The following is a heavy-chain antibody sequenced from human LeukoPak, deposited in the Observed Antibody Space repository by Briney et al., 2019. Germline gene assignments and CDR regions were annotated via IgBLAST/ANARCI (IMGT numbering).Heavy chain of an antibody. CDR3: ARDLIDQNWFDP. J-gene: IGHJ5*02. Sequence: GGSLRLSCAASGFTFSSYSMNWVRQAPGKGLEWVSSISSSSSYIYYADSVKGRFTISRDNAKNSLYLQMNSLGTEDTAVYYCARDLIDQNWFDPWGQGTLVTVSS. CDR1: GFTFSSYS. D-gene: IGHD2-8*01. CDR2: ISSSSSYI. V-gene: IGHV3-21*01.